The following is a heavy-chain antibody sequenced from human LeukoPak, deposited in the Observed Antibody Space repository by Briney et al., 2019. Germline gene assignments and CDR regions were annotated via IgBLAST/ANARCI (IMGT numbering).Heavy chain of an antibody. D-gene: IGHD3-10*01. CDR1: GLTFSSYS. V-gene: IGHV3-21*01. J-gene: IGHJ5*02. CDR2: ISSNTGTYI. CDR3: APSELGLGNWFDP. Sequence: GGSLRVSCAASGLTFSSYSMNWVRQAPGKGLEWVSSISSNTGTYIYYADSVKGRFTLSRDNARNSLSLQMNNLRAEDTAVYYCAPSELGLGNWFDPWGKENGVTVSS.